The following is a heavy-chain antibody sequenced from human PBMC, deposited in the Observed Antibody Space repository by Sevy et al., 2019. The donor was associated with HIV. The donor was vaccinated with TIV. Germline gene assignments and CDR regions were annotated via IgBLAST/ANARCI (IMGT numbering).Heavy chain of an antibody. CDR2: IYPRGIT. CDR3: ARGWCRSASCYYDY. V-gene: IGHV4-4*07. Sequence: SESLSPTCTVSGGSISSYYWSWIRQPAGKGLEWIGRIYPRGITNYNPSLKSRVTMSVDTSKNQFSLNLSSVTAADTAVYYCARGWCRSASCYYDYWGQGTLVTVSS. J-gene: IGHJ4*02. D-gene: IGHD2-2*01. CDR1: GGSISSYY.